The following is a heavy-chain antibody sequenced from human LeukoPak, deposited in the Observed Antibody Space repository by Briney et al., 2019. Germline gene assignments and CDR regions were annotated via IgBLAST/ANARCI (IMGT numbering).Heavy chain of an antibody. CDR3: ATTTIRLGY. Sequence: SETLSLTCTVSGGSISSYYWSWLRQPPGKGLEWIGSMYYRGSTYHNPSLKSRVIISVDTSKNQFSLKLSSVTAADTAVYYCATTTIRLGYWGQGTLVTVSS. D-gene: IGHD1-26*01. CDR2: MYYRGST. CDR1: GGSISSYY. V-gene: IGHV4-59*12. J-gene: IGHJ4*02.